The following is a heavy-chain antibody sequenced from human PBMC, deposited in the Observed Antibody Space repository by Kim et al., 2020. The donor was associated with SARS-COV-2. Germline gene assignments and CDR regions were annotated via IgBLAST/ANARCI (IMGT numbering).Heavy chain of an antibody. J-gene: IGHJ5*02. CDR3: ATWRMVRGESWFDP. CDR2: IWYDGSNK. Sequence: GGSLRLSCAASGFTFSSYGMHWVRQAPGKGLEWVAVIWYDGSNKYYADSVKGRFTISRDNSKNTLYLQMNSLRAEDTAVYYCATWRMVRGESWFDPWGQGTLVTVSS. D-gene: IGHD3-10*01. CDR1: GFTFSSYG. V-gene: IGHV3-33*01.